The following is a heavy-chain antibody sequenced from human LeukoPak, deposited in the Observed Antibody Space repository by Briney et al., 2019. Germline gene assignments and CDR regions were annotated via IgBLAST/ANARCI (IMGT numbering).Heavy chain of an antibody. CDR3: ARDNGYSSGWYLYFDY. CDR2: INPNSGDT. D-gene: IGHD6-19*01. Sequence: GASVKVSCKASGYTFTAYYMHWVRQAPGQGLEWMGWINPNSGDTKYAQKFQGRVTMTRDTSISAAYMELSRLRSDDTAVYYCARDNGYSSGWYLYFDYWGQGTLVTVSS. V-gene: IGHV1-2*02. J-gene: IGHJ4*02. CDR1: GYTFTAYY.